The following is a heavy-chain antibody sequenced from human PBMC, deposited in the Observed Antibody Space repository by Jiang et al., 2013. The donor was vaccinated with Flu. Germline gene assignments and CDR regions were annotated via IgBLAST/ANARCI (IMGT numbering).Heavy chain of an antibody. CDR3: APLGDMGTGWYSRPGD. D-gene: IGHD6-19*01. CDR2: IIPLFGTT. Sequence: GAEVKKPGSSVKVSCKASGGTFNSNAFSWVRQAPGQGLEWMGGIIPLFGTTKYAQKFQGRVTITADKSTSTAYMELSSLRSEDTAVYYCAPLGDMGTGWYSRPGDWGQGTLVTVSS. J-gene: IGHJ4*02. V-gene: IGHV1-69*06. CDR1: GGTFNSNA.